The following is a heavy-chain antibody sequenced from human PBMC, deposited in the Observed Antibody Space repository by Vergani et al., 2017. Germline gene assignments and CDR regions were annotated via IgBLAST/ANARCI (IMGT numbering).Heavy chain of an antibody. J-gene: IGHJ5*02. Sequence: QVQLQESGPGLVKPSETLSLTCTVSGGSISSYYWSWIRQPPGKGLEWIGEIYHSGSTNYNPSLKSRVTISVDKSKNQFSLKLSSVTAADTAVYYCARDSYSSGWYDWFDPWGQGTLVTVSS. V-gene: IGHV4-59*12. CDR2: IYHSGST. CDR1: GGSISSYY. CDR3: ARDSYSSGWYDWFDP. D-gene: IGHD6-19*01.